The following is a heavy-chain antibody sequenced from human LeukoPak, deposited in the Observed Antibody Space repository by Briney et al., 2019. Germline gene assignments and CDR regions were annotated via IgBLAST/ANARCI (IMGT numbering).Heavy chain of an antibody. CDR1: GGSIINRSYY. CDR2: IYYSGTT. CDR3: VARNGDYSYMDV. V-gene: IGHV4-39*01. Sequence: SETLSLTCTVSGGSIINRSYYWDWIRQPPGEGLEWIGSIYYSGTTYYSPSLKSRVTISVDASKNQFSLKLSSVTAADTAVYYCVARNGDYSYMDVWGKGTTVTVSS. D-gene: IGHD1-1*01. J-gene: IGHJ6*03.